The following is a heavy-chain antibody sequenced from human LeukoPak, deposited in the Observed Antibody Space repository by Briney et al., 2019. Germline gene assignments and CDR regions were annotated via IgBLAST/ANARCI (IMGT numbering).Heavy chain of an antibody. V-gene: IGHV4-39*07. CDR3: ARASSSWSPSYYYYYYMDV. Sequence: SATLSLTCTVSGGSISNRSYYWGWIRQPPGKGLEWIGSIYYSGSTYYNLSLKSRVTISVDTSKNQFSLKLSSVTAADTAVYYCARASSSWSPSYYYYYYMDVWGKGTTVTVSS. J-gene: IGHJ6*03. CDR2: IYYSGST. CDR1: GGSISNRSYY. D-gene: IGHD6-13*01.